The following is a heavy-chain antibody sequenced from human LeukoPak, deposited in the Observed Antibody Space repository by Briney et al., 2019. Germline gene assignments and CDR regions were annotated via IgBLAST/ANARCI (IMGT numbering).Heavy chain of an antibody. J-gene: IGHJ4*02. CDR3: ASAERFLEWLPRY. D-gene: IGHD3-3*01. CDR2: IYYSGST. CDR1: GGSISSGDYY. Sequence: SQTLFLTCTVSGGSISSGDYYWSWIRQPPGKGLEWIGYIYYSGSTYYNPSLKSRVTISVDTSKNQFSLKLSSVTAADTAVYYCASAERFLEWLPRYWGQGTLVTVSS. V-gene: IGHV4-30-4*01.